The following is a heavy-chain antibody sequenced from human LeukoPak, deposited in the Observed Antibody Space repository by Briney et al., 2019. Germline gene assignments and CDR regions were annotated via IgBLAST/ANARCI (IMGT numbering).Heavy chain of an antibody. D-gene: IGHD2-8*01. CDR2: IYYSGST. J-gene: IGHJ3*02. CDR1: GGSISSGGYY. CDR3: ARGSLMGWAFDI. Sequence: PSETLSLTCTVSGGSISSGGYYWSWIRQHPGKGLEWIGYIYYSGSTYYNPSLKSRVTISVDTSKNQFSLKLSSVTAADTAVYYCARGSLMGWAFDIWGQGTMVTVSS. V-gene: IGHV4-31*03.